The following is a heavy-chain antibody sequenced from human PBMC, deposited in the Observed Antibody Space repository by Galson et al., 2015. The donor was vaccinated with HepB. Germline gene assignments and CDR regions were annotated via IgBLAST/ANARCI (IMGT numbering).Heavy chain of an antibody. J-gene: IGHJ3*02. CDR3: ARAPWIQDAFDI. CDR2: INAGNGNT. D-gene: IGHD5-18*01. Sequence: SVKVSCKASGYTFTSYAMHWVRQAPGQRLEWMGWINAGNGNTKYSQKFQGRVTITRDTSASTAYMELSSLRSEDTAVYYCARAPWIQDAFDIWGQGTMVTVSS. CDR1: GYTFTSYA. V-gene: IGHV1-3*01.